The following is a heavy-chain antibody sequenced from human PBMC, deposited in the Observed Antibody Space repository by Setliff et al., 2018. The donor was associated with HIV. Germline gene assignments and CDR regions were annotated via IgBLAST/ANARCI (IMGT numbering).Heavy chain of an antibody. Sequence: ASVKVSCKAAGYSFTTSGVSWVRQAPGQGLEWMGWINIRSGNTNYAQRFQGRVTMTRDTSINTAYMELNSLRSDDTAVYYCARQLSNSLDFWGQGAQVTVSS. D-gene: IGHD7-27*01. CDR2: INIRSGNT. J-gene: IGHJ4*02. CDR3: ARQLSNSLDF. CDR1: GYSFTTSG. V-gene: IGHV1-2*02.